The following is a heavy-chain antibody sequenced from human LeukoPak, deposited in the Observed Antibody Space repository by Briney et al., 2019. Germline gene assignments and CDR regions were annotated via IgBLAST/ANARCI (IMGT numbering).Heavy chain of an antibody. V-gene: IGHV4-4*02. Sequence: LETLSLTCAVSGGSISSSNWWSWVRQPPGKGLEWIGEIYHSGSTNYNPSLKSRVTISVDKSKNQFSLKLSSVTAADTAVYYCARHSPYSSSWYGGDYWGQGTLVTVSS. D-gene: IGHD6-13*01. J-gene: IGHJ4*02. CDR1: GGSISSSNW. CDR3: ARHSPYSSSWYGGDY. CDR2: IYHSGST.